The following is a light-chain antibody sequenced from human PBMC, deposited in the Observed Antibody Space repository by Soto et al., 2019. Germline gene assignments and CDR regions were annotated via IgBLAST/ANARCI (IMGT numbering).Light chain of an antibody. V-gene: IGKV1-6*01. CDR2: EVS. CDR1: QGVSSH. Sequence: AFQFTQFPSSLSASVGDRVTITCRASQGVSSHLAWHQQKPGKAPKLLIYEVSTLQSGVPSRFSGSGSGTDFTLTISSLQPEDFATYYCLQDYNYPRTFGQGTKVDIK. J-gene: IGKJ1*01. CDR3: LQDYNYPRT.